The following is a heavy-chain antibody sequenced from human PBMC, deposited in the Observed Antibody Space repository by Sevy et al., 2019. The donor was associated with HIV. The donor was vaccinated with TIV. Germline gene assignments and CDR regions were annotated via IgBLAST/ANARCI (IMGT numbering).Heavy chain of an antibody. V-gene: IGHV1-24*01. CDR3: ATTKDYYDSSGYPFDY. D-gene: IGHD3-22*01. Sequence: ASVKVSCKVSGYTLTQFSMHWVRQAPGKGLEWMTTFDPEDGDPEDGKTIYAQKFLDRVTMTEETSTDKAYMELSSLRSDETAVYYCATTKDYYDSSGYPFDYWGQGTLVTVSS. CDR2: FDPEDGDPEDGKT. CDR1: GYTLTQFS. J-gene: IGHJ4*02.